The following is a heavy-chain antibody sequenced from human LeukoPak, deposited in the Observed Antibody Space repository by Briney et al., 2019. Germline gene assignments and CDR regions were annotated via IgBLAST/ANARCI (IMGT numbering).Heavy chain of an antibody. CDR2: IIPIFGTA. Sequence: SVKVSCKASGGTFSSYAISWVRQAPGQGLEWMGGIIPIFGTANYAQKFQGRVAITADESTSTAYMELSSLRSEDTAVYYCARTYYPDYYYGMDVWGQGTTVTVSS. J-gene: IGHJ6*02. D-gene: IGHD3-10*01. V-gene: IGHV1-69*13. CDR3: ARTYYPDYYYGMDV. CDR1: GGTFSSYA.